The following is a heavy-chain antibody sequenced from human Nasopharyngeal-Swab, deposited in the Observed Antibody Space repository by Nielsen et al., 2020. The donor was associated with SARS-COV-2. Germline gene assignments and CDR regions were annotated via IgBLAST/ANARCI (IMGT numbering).Heavy chain of an antibody. V-gene: IGHV1-46*01. CDR3: ARDRDGYNFGTGDY. D-gene: IGHD5-24*01. Sequence: WVRQAPEQGFEWMGVVNPSGGATQYAQKFQGRVTMTSDTSTSTVYVELGSLRSDDTAVYYCARDRDGYNFGTGDYWGQGTLVTVSS. J-gene: IGHJ4*02. CDR2: VNPSGGAT.